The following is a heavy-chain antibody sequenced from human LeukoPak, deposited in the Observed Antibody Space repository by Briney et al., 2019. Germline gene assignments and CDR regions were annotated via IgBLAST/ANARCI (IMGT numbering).Heavy chain of an antibody. Sequence: GGSLRLSCATSGFTFSGSAIHWVRQASGKGLEWVGRIRSRANSYATTDVASVKGRFTISRDDSKNTAYLEMSSLKTEDTAVYYCTRPSYDSSVSGVVYWGQGTLVTVSS. J-gene: IGHJ4*02. V-gene: IGHV3-73*01. CDR3: TRPSYDSSVSGVVY. CDR2: IRSRANSYAT. D-gene: IGHD3-22*01. CDR1: GFTFSGSA.